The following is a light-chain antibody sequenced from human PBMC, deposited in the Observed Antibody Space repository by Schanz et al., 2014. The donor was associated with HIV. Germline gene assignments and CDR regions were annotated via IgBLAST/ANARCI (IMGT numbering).Light chain of an antibody. J-gene: IGLJ3*02. Sequence: QSVLTQPPSVSGAPGQRVTISCTGSSSNIGSVYDVHWYQQLPGTAPKHLIFANSDRPSGVPDRFSGSKSGTSASLTVSGLQAEDEADYYCSSYAGNNNGVFGGGTKLTVL. CDR3: SSYAGNNNGV. CDR2: ANS. CDR1: SSNIGSVYD. V-gene: IGLV1-40*01.